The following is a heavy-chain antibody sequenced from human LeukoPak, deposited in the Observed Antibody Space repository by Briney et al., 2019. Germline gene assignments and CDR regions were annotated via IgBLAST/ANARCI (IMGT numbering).Heavy chain of an antibody. CDR3: ARGTHYNDSSGFFSLDY. J-gene: IGHJ4*02. Sequence: SETLSLTCTVSGGSISSYYGNWIRQPPGKGLEWIGYIYYSGRTNYNPSLQSRVTISVDTSKNQFSLKLTSVTAADTALYYCARGTHYNDSSGFFSLDYWGQGTLVTVSS. CDR2: IYYSGRT. D-gene: IGHD3-22*01. CDR1: GGSISSYY. V-gene: IGHV4-59*01.